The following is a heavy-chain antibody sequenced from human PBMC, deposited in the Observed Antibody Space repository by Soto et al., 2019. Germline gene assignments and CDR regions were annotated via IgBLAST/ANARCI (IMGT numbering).Heavy chain of an antibody. CDR2: IIPIFGTA. Sequence: QVQLVQSGAEVKKPGSSVKVSCKASGGTFSSYAISWVRQAPGQGLEWMGGIIPIFGTANYAQKFQGRVTITADESTITVYMELSSLRSEDTAFSYCAIVVSGSGCYYVEFDYLGQGTLVSFS. D-gene: IGHD3-22*01. CDR1: GGTFSSYA. J-gene: IGHJ4*02. CDR3: AIVVSGSGCYYVEFDY. V-gene: IGHV1-69*12.